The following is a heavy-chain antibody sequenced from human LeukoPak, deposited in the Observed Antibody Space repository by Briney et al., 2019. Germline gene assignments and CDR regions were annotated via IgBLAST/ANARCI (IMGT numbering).Heavy chain of an antibody. CDR2: ISSSSSYI. J-gene: IGHJ6*02. CDR3: ARVPIFRYQLTYYYGMDV. Sequence: PGGSLRLSCAASGFTFSSYSMNWVRQAPGKGLEWVSSISSSSSYIYYADSVKGRFTTSRDDAKNSLYLQMNSLRAEDTAVYYCARVPIFRYQLTYYYGMDVWGQGTTVTVSS. D-gene: IGHD2-2*01. CDR1: GFTFSSYS. V-gene: IGHV3-21*01.